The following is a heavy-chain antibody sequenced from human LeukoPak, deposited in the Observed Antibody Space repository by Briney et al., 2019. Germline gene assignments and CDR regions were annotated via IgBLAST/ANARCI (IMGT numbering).Heavy chain of an antibody. CDR1: GFTVSSNY. CDR3: ARAPTLNYYYYYMDV. V-gene: IGHV3-53*01. Sequence: GGSLRLSCAASGFTVSSNYMSRVRQAPGKGLEWVSVIYSGGSTYYADSVKGRFTISRDNSKNTLYLQMNSLRAEDTAVYYCARAPTLNYYYYYMDVWGKGTTVTVSS. J-gene: IGHJ6*03. CDR2: IYSGGST.